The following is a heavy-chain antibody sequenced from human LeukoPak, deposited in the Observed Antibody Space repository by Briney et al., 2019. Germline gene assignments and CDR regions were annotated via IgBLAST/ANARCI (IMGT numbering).Heavy chain of an antibody. CDR3: ARDTRRGFTGYDMPGD. J-gene: IGHJ4*02. V-gene: IGHV1-2*02. Sequence: ASVKVSCKASGYSFSDYYIHWVRQAPGQRLEWMGWMNPASGDTKFAQKFQGRVTMTRATYISTAYMDLNRLTSDDAAVYYCARDTRRGFTGYDMPGDWGQGTLVTVSS. CDR1: GYSFSDYY. CDR2: MNPASGDT. D-gene: IGHD5-12*01.